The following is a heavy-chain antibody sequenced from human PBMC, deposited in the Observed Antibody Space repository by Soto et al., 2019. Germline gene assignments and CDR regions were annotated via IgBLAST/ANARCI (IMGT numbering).Heavy chain of an antibody. CDR3: ARDPPYDILTGSYYYYGMDG. V-gene: IGHV1-8*01. D-gene: IGHD3-9*01. Sequence: QVQLVQSGAEVKKPGASVKVSCKASGYTFTSYDINWVRQATGQGLEWMGWMNPNSGNTGYAQKFQGRVTMTRNTYISTAYMELSSLRSEDTAVYYCARDPPYDILTGSYYYYGMDGWGQGTTVTVSS. CDR2: MNPNSGNT. J-gene: IGHJ6*02. CDR1: GYTFTSYD.